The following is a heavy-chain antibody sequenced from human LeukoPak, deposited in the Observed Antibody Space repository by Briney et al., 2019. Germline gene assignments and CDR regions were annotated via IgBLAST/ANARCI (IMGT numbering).Heavy chain of an antibody. V-gene: IGHV3-48*03. CDR2: ISSSGSTI. Sequence: GGSLRLSCAASGFTFSSYEMNWVRQAPGKGLEWVSYISSSGSTIYYADSVKGRFTISRDNAKHSLYLQMNSLRAEETAVYYCARSPDYYDSSEDYWGQGTLVTVSS. J-gene: IGHJ4*02. CDR3: ARSPDYYDSSEDY. CDR1: GFTFSSYE. D-gene: IGHD3-22*01.